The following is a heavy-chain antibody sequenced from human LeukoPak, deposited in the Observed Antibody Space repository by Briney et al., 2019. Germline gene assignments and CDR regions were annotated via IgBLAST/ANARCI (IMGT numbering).Heavy chain of an antibody. CDR3: ANGNPPDYYYGMDV. CDR2: ISGSGGST. J-gene: IGHJ6*02. CDR1: GFTFSSYA. Sequence: GGSLRLSCAASGFTFSSYAMSWIRQAPGKGLERVSVISGSGGSTYYADSVKGRFTISRDNSKNTLYLQMNSLRAEDTAVYYCANGNPPDYYYGMDVWGQGTTVTVSS. V-gene: IGHV3-23*01.